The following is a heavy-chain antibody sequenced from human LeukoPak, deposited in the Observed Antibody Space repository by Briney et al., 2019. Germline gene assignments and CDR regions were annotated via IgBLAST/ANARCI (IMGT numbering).Heavy chain of an antibody. Sequence: SETLSLTCAVYGGSFSGYYWSWIRQPPGKGLEWIGEINHSGSTNYNPSLKSRVTISVDTSKNQFSLKLSSVTAADTAVYYCARGRRIRLYYYDSSGYYGFDYWGRGTLVTVSS. CDR2: INHSGST. J-gene: IGHJ4*02. D-gene: IGHD3-22*01. CDR3: ARGRRIRLYYYDSSGYYGFDY. CDR1: GGSFSGYY. V-gene: IGHV4-34*01.